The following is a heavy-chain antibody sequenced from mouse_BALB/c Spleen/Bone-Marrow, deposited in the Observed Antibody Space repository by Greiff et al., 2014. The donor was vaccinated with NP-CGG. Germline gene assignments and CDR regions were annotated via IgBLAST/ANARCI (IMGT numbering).Heavy chain of an antibody. CDR1: GYTFTDYN. D-gene: IGHD2-1*01. Sequence: VQLQQSGAELVKPGASVKISCRASGYTFTDYNMDWVKQSHGKSLEWIGDINPTYDTTTYNQKFKGKATLTVDNSSSTVYMELRSLTSEDTAVYYCARCYYGSHCFDYWGQGTTLTVSS. CDR2: INPTYDTT. V-gene: IGHV1-18*01. CDR3: ARCYYGSHCFDY. J-gene: IGHJ2*01.